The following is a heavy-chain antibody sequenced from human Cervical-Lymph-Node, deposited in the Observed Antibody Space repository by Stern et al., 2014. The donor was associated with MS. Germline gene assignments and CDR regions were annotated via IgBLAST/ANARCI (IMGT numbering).Heavy chain of an antibody. CDR3: AHRAGNIVRGVTFFDY. J-gene: IGHJ4*02. CDR2: HYWGDNE. D-gene: IGHD3-10*01. CDR1: GFTLNTNGLG. V-gene: IGHV2-5*02. Sequence: QVTLKESGSTLVKPTQSLTLSCTFSGFTLNTNGLGVGRIGQPPGLALEWLVLHYWGDNECYRSLLKSRLTITKDTSKNHVVLLMTNMDPVDTSAYYGAHRAGNIVRGVTFFDYWGQGTLVTVSS.